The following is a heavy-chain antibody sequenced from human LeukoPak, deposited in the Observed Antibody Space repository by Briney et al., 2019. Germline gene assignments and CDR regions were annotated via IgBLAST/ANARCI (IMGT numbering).Heavy chain of an antibody. D-gene: IGHD2-2*01. CDR3: ARYLPRDWFDS. Sequence: SETLSLTCAVYGGSFSGYYWSWIRQPPGKGLEWIGEINHSGSTNYNPSLKSRVTISVDTSKNQFSLKLSSVTAADTAVYYCARYLPRDWFDSWGQGTLVTVSS. CDR2: INHSGST. J-gene: IGHJ5*01. V-gene: IGHV4-34*01. CDR1: GGSFSGYY.